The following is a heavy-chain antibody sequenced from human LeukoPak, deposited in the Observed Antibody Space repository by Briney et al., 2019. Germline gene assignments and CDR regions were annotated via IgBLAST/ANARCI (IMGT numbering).Heavy chain of an antibody. V-gene: IGHV3-30-3*01. CDR3: AREGVGDIVVVPAARAYFDY. CDR1: GFTFSSCA. J-gene: IGHJ4*02. CDR2: ISYDGGNE. D-gene: IGHD2-2*01. Sequence: GRSLRLSCAASGFTFSSCAMHWVRQAPGKGLEWVAVISYDGGNEYYADSVKGRFTISRDNSKNTLYLQMNSLRAEDTAVYYCAREGVGDIVVVPAARAYFDYWGQGTLVTVSS.